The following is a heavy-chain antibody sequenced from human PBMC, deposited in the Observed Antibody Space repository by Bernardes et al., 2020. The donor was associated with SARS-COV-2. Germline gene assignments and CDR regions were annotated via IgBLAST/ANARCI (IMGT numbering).Heavy chain of an antibody. J-gene: IGHJ4*02. V-gene: IGHV3-74*01. CDR1: GFTFSTHW. D-gene: IGHD3-3*01. CDR2: INSDGSDI. CDR3: ARRYDFWSGSPLDS. Sequence: VSLRLSCAASGFTFSTHWMHWVRQAPGKGLVWVSRINSDGSDISHADSVKGRFTISRDNAKNTLYLQMNSLRAEDTAVYYCARRYDFWSGSPLDSWGQGTLVTVSS.